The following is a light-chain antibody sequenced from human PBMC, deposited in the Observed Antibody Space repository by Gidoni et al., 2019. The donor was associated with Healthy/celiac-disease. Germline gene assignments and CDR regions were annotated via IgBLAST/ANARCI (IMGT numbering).Light chain of an antibody. CDR3: SSYTTSSTLE. V-gene: IGLV2-14*01. CDR1: SSDVGGYNY. J-gene: IGLJ2*01. Sequence: QSALTQPASVSGSPGQSITISCTGTSSDVGGYNYVSWYQQHPGKAPKLIIYEVSNRPSGVSNRFSGSKSGNTASLTISGLQAEDEADYYCSSYTTSSTLEVGGGTKLXV. CDR2: EVS.